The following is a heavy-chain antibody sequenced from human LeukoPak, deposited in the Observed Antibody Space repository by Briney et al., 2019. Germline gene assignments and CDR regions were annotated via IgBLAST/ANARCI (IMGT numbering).Heavy chain of an antibody. Sequence: ASVKVSCKTSGYTFTNNAIDWVRQAPGQGLEWMGWINTNTGNPSYAQGFFTGRYVFSLDTSASTAYLQINGLKADDTAIYYCTRDRSGGAFDYWGQGTLVTVSS. J-gene: IGHJ4*02. V-gene: IGHV7-4-1*02. CDR3: TRDRSGGAFDY. CDR2: INTNTGNP. D-gene: IGHD3-10*01. CDR1: GYTFTNNA.